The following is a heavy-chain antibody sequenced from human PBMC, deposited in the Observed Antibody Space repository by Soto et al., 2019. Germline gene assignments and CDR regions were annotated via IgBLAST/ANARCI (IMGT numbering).Heavy chain of an antibody. Sequence: QLQLRESGPGLVKPSETLSLACTVSSGSITSDGYNWAWIRQPPGKGLQWIGTIDYTGSTDYNPSLKSRVIISADTSKNQFSLKLSSVTAADTAVYYGARFSGNAFDVWGHGTAVIVSP. CDR1: SGSITSDGYN. J-gene: IGHJ3*01. CDR2: IDYTGST. V-gene: IGHV4-39*01. CDR3: ARFSGNAFDV.